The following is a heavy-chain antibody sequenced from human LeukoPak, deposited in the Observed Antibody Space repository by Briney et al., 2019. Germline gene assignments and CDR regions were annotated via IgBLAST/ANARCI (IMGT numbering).Heavy chain of an antibody. Sequence: GGSLRLSCAGSGFGFNDHYMTWIRQAPGKGLEWISYISSSGSTIYYADSVKGRFTISRDNAKNSVFLQMSSLKAEDTAVYYCARGSDMYYDSSGSFDYWGQGTLVTVSA. CDR2: ISSSGSTI. CDR3: ARGSDMYYDSSGSFDY. CDR1: GFGFNDHY. V-gene: IGHV3-11*01. J-gene: IGHJ4*02. D-gene: IGHD3-22*01.